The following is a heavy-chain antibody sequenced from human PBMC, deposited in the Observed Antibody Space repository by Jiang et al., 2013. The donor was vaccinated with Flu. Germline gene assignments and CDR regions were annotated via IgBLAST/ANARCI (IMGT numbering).Heavy chain of an antibody. D-gene: IGHD3-9*01. CDR3: ARYDVLTGWGY. V-gene: IGHV4-34*01. CDR2: INHRGRT. J-gene: IGHJ4*02. Sequence: GLVKPSETLSLTCAVYGGSFSAYYWSWIRQPPGKGLEWIGEINHRGRTNYNPSLKGRVTISVDTSKNQFSLKLTSVTAADTGVYFCARYDVLTGWGYWGQGTLVTVPS. CDR1: GGSFSAYY.